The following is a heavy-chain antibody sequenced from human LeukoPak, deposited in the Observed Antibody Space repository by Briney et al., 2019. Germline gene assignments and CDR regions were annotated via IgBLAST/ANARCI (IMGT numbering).Heavy chain of an antibody. CDR2: IKQEGSEK. V-gene: IGHV3-7*01. D-gene: IGHD2-2*02. CDR3: ARETCSSSSCYTHYYYYMDV. Sequence: RGSLRLSCAASGFTLSSYWMSWVRQAPGKGLEWVANIKQEGSEKYYVDSVQGRFTISRDNAKNSLYLQMNSLRAEDTAVYYCARETCSSSSCYTHYYYYMDVWGKGTTVTVSS. CDR1: GFTLSSYW. J-gene: IGHJ6*03.